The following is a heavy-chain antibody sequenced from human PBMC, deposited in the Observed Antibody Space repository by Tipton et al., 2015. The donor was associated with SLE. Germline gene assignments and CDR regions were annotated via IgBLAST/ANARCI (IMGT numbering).Heavy chain of an antibody. V-gene: IGHV3-21*01. D-gene: IGHD6-13*01. CDR3: ARERWYSSSWDPPYGMDV. CDR2: ISSSSSYI. CDR1: GFTFSSYS. Sequence: SLRLSCAASGFTFSSYSMNWVRQAPGKGLEWVSSISSSSSYIYYADSVKGRFTISRDNAKNSLYLQMNSLRAEDTAVYYCARERWYSSSWDPPYGMDVWGQGTTVTVSS. J-gene: IGHJ6*02.